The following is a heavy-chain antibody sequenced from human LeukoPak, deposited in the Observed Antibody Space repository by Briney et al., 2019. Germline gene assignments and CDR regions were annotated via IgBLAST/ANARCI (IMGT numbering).Heavy chain of an antibody. D-gene: IGHD7-27*01. J-gene: IGHJ3*02. CDR3: ARGSWGAPDAFDI. V-gene: IGHV3-30*02. CDR2: IRYDGSNK. CDR1: GFTFSSYG. Sequence: GGSLRLSCAASGFTFSSYGMHWVRQAPGKGLEWVAFIRYDGSNKYYADSVKGRFTISRDNSKNTLYLQMNSLRAEDTAVYYCARGSWGAPDAFDIWGQGTMVTVSS.